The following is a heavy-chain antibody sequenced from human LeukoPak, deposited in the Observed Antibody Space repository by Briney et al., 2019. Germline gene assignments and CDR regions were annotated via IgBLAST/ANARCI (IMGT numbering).Heavy chain of an antibody. CDR3: AKTYYYDSSGYYYDY. Sequence: PGGSLRLXCAASGFTFSSYGMHWVRQAPGKGLEWVAFIRYDGSNKYYADSVKGRFTISRDNSKNTLYLQMNSLRAEDTAVYYCAKTYYYDSSGYYYDYWGQGTLVTVSS. CDR1: GFTFSSYG. CDR2: IRYDGSNK. D-gene: IGHD3-22*01. V-gene: IGHV3-30*02. J-gene: IGHJ4*02.